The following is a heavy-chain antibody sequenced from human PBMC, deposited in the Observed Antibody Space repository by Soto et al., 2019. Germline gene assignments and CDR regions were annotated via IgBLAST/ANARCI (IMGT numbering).Heavy chain of an antibody. D-gene: IGHD4-17*01. CDR3: ARRDYGDRSYYFDY. V-gene: IGHV4-34*01. Sequence: QVRLQQWGAGLLKPSETLSLTCVVYGGSFSDYYWSWIRQPPGKGLEWIGEINHSASTNYNPSLKSRVTISVDTSKNQFSLKLTSVTAADTAVYYCARRDYGDRSYYFDYWGQGTLVTVSS. CDR1: GGSFSDYY. CDR2: INHSAST. J-gene: IGHJ4*02.